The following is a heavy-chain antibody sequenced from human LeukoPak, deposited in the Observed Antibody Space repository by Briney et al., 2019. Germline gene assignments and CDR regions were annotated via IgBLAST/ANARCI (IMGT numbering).Heavy chain of an antibody. V-gene: IGHV3-33*06. Sequence: GGSLRLSCAASGFIFSTYGMHWVRQAPGKGLEWVTVIWYDGSNKYYADSVKGRFTISRDNSKNTLYLQMKSLRAEDTAVYYCAKGMGAYYDISGPFDYWGQGTLVTVSS. CDR1: GFIFSTYG. CDR2: IWYDGSNK. CDR3: AKGMGAYYDISGPFDY. J-gene: IGHJ4*02. D-gene: IGHD3-22*01.